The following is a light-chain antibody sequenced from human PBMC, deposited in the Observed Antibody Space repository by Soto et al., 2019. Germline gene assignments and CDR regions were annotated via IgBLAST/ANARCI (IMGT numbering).Light chain of an antibody. J-gene: IGKJ1*01. CDR3: QQYHSSLPT. CDR2: AAS. Sequence: EIVLTQSPGTLSLSPGERATLSCRASQSVSSNYLAWYQQKPGQAPRLLIYAASSRATGIPDRFSGSGSGTDFTLTISSLEPEDFAVFYCQQYHSSLPTFGQGTKVEIK. V-gene: IGKV3-20*01. CDR1: QSVSSNY.